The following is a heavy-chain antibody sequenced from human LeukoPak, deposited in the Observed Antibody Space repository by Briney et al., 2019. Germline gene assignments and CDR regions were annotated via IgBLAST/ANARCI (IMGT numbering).Heavy chain of an antibody. D-gene: IGHD4-17*01. CDR1: GFTFSSYA. CDR2: ISGSGGST. Sequence: GGSLRLSCAASGFTFSSYAMSWVRQAPGKGLEWVSAISGSGGSTYYADSVKGRFTISRDNAKNSLYLQMNSLRAEDTAVYYCARDGYDYGDFDYWGQGTLVTVSS. V-gene: IGHV3-23*01. CDR3: ARDGYDYGDFDY. J-gene: IGHJ4*02.